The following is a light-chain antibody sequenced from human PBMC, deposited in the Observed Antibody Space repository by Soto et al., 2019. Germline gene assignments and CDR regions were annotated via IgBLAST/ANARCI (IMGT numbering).Light chain of an antibody. Sequence: IQMSQSPSTLSASVGDRATVTCRASQSVSGWLAWYQQKPGEAPKLMIYDASALPRGVPSRFSGSGSGTKCTLTIASLQPDDVATYYCQQYETFSGTFGPGTKVDIK. CDR1: QSVSGW. J-gene: IGKJ1*01. CDR2: DAS. CDR3: QQYETFSGT. V-gene: IGKV1-5*01.